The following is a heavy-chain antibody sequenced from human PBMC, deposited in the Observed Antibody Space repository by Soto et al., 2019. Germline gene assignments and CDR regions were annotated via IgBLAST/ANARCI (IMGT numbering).Heavy chain of an antibody. V-gene: IGHV3-74*03. Sequence: EVHVVESGGGIFQPGGSLRLSCVVSGLNISKYWMHWVRQVPGKGLMWVSRIKNDSSSTTYADSVKGRFTISRDNAKNTLFLEASSLRVEDTGVYFCGSQMLYRGGRGSLVTVSS. CDR2: IKNDSSST. CDR3: GSQMLYR. CDR1: GLNISKYW. D-gene: IGHD3-16*02. J-gene: IGHJ4*02.